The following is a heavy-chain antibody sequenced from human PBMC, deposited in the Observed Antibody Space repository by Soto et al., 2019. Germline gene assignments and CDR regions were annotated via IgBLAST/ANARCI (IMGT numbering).Heavy chain of an antibody. CDR1: GYTFTSYY. CDR2: INPSGGST. V-gene: IGHV1-46*01. Sequence: GASVKVSCKASGYTFTSYYMHWVRQAPGQGLEWMGIINPSGGSTSYAQKFQGRVTMTRDTSTSTVYMELSSLRSEDTAVYYCARDYYGSGSTPHYYFAYWGQGSLVTVSS. J-gene: IGHJ4*02. CDR3: ARDYYGSGSTPHYYFAY. D-gene: IGHD3-10*01.